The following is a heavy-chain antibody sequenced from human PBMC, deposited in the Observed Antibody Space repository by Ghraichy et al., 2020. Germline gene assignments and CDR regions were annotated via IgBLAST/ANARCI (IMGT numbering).Heavy chain of an antibody. V-gene: IGHV4-31*03. CDR1: GGSISSGDYY. CDR3: ARSLTYYYDSSGWAFDI. J-gene: IGHJ3*02. D-gene: IGHD3-22*01. Sequence: SETLSLTCTVSGGSISSGDYYWTWIRQHPGKGLEWIGYIYHSGSTYYNPSLKSRLTISLDTSKNQFSLKLSSVTAAETAVYYCARSLTYYYDSSGWAFDIWGQGTMVTVSS. CDR2: IYHSGST.